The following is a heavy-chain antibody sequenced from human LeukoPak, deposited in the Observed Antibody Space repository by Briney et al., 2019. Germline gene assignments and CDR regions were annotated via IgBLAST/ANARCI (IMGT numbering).Heavy chain of an antibody. V-gene: IGHV4-59*08. CDR1: GGSISSYY. CDR3: ARRGAAPTWYFDY. Sequence: SETLSLTCTVSGGSISSYYWSWIRQPPGKGLEWIGCIYYSGNTNYNPSLKSRVTISVDTSKNQFSLKLSSVTAADTAVYYCARRGAAPTWYFDYWGQGTLVTVSS. D-gene: IGHD6-6*01. J-gene: IGHJ4*02. CDR2: IYYSGNT.